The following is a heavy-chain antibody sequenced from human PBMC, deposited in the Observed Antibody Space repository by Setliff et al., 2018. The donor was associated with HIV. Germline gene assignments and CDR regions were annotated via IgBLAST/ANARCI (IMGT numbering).Heavy chain of an antibody. CDR2: ISGSGGST. Sequence: GGSLRLSCAASGFTFSSYAMSWVRQAPGKGLEWVSAISGSGGSTYYADSVKGRFTISRDNSKSTLSLQMNSLRAEDTAVYYCARDKDWAFDYWGQGTLVTVSS. CDR1: GFTFSSYA. CDR3: ARDKDWAFDY. D-gene: IGHD3-9*01. J-gene: IGHJ4*02. V-gene: IGHV3-23*01.